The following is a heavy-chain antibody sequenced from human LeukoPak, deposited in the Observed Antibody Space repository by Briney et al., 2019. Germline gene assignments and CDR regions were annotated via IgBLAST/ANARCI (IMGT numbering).Heavy chain of an antibody. J-gene: IGHJ4*02. CDR2: IYYSGST. D-gene: IGHD4-11*01. Sequence: SETLSLTCAVYGGSFSGYYWSWIRQHPGKGLEWIGYIYYSGSTYYNPSLKSRVTISVDTSKNQFSLKLSSVTAADTAVYYCARDLADYSKLGYFDYWGQGTLVTVSS. CDR1: GGSFSGYY. V-gene: IGHV4-31*11. CDR3: ARDLADYSKLGYFDY.